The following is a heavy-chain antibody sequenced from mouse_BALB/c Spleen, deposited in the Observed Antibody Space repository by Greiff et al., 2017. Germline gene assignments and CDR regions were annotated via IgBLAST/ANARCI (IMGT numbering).Heavy chain of an antibody. V-gene: IGHV5-6-3*01. J-gene: IGHJ3*01. CDR1: GFTFSSYG. Sequence: EVQLVESGGGLVQPGGSLKLSCAASGFTFSSYGMSWVRQTPDKRLELVATINSNGGSTYYPDSVKGRFTISRDNAKNTLYLQMSSLKSEDTAMYDCARKYYYGEAWFAYWGQGTLVTVSA. D-gene: IGHD1-1*01. CDR3: ARKYYYGEAWFAY. CDR2: INSNGGST.